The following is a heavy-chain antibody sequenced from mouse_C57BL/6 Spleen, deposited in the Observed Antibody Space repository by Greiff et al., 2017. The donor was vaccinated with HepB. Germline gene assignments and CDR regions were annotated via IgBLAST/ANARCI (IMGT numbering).Heavy chain of an antibody. Sequence: QVQLQQPGAELVMPGASVKLSCKASGYTFTSYWMHWVKQRPGQGLEWIGEIDPSDSYTNYNQKFKGKSTLTVDKSSSTAYMQLSSLTSEDSAFYYGARLTTVRAMDYWGQGTSVTVSS. CDR1: GYTFTSYW. CDR3: ARLTTVRAMDY. V-gene: IGHV1-69*01. J-gene: IGHJ4*01. CDR2: IDPSDSYT. D-gene: IGHD1-1*01.